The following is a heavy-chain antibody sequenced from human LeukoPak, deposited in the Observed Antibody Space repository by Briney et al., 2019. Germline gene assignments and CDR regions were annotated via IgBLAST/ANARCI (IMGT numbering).Heavy chain of an antibody. CDR1: GFTFSSYA. V-gene: IGHV3-23*01. CDR2: IFGSGGSA. D-gene: IGHD6-19*01. CDR3: GKTTTGYSSGRNPAWPVDY. Sequence: GGSLRLSCTASGFTFSSYAMYWVRQAPGKGLEWVSGIFGSGGSAHYAGSVKGRFTISRDNSQNTVYLQMNSLRAEDTAVYYCGKTTTGYSSGRNPAWPVDYWGQGTLVTVSS. J-gene: IGHJ4*01.